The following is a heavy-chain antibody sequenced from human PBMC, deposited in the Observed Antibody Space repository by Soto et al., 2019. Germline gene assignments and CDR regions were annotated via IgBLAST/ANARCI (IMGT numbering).Heavy chain of an antibody. Sequence: QVQLVESGGGVVQPGRSLRLSCAASGFAFSTYGIHWVRQAPGKGLEWVAVIWYDGSNKYYEDSVKGRFTISRDNSKNTLYLQMESLRAEDTAVYYCARAVGPYDYWGQGTLVTVSS. CDR3: ARAVGPYDY. V-gene: IGHV3-33*01. CDR1: GFAFSTYG. D-gene: IGHD1-26*01. CDR2: IWYDGSNK. J-gene: IGHJ4*02.